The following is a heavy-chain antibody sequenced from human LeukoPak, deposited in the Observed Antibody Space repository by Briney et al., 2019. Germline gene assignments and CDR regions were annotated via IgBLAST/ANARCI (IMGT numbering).Heavy chain of an antibody. CDR2: IYPGDSDT. V-gene: IGHV5-51*01. CDR1: GYTFTSYW. CDR3: ARRVGGSAFDI. Sequence: GESLKISCQGSGYTFTSYWIGWVRQMPGKGLEWMGIIYPGDSDTTYSPSFQGQVTISADNPISTAYLQWSSLKASDTAMYYCARRVGGSAFDIWGQGTMVTVSS. J-gene: IGHJ3*02. D-gene: IGHD3-3*01.